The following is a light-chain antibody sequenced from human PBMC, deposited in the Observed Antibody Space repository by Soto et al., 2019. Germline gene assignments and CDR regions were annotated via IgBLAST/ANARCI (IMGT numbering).Light chain of an antibody. CDR1: QSVRSNY. CDR2: GAS. CDR3: QQHGGSPYT. V-gene: IGKV3-20*01. J-gene: IGKJ2*01. Sequence: EIVLTQSPGTLSLSPGERATLSCRASQSVRSNYLAWYQQKPGQAPRLLIYGASSRATGIPDRFSGTGSATDFTPTISRLEPEVFAVYYCQQHGGSPYTFGQGTKLVIK.